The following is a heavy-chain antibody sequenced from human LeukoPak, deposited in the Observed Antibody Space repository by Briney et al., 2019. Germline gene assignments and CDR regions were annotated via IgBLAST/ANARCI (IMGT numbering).Heavy chain of an antibody. Sequence: GGSLGLSCAASGFTFSSYWMSWVRQAPGKGLEWVANIKQDGSEKYYVDSVKGRSTISRDNAKNSLYLQMNSLRAEDTAVYYCGRSSWYYFDYWGQGTLVTVSS. CDR3: GRSSWYYFDY. D-gene: IGHD6-13*01. V-gene: IGHV3-7*01. CDR2: IKQDGSEK. CDR1: GFTFSSYW. J-gene: IGHJ4*02.